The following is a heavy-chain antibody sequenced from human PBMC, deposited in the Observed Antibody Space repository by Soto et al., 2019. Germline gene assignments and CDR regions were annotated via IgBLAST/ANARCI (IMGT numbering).Heavy chain of an antibody. D-gene: IGHD2-21*01. CDR3: ARNPPCGKSCPYNRQYRHLDTDYYYYYGLDV. V-gene: IGHV1-69*01. CDR1: GGTFSTYG. CDR2: IIPIFGTT. J-gene: IGHJ6*02. Sequence: QVQLVQSGAEVKKPGSSVKVSCTASGGTFSTYGFSWVRQAPGQGLEWMGGIIPIFGTTKYAQIFRGRVTITADESTNTAYMELSSLRSEDTAVYYCARNPPCGKSCPYNRQYRHLDTDYYYYYGLDVWGQGTTVTVSS.